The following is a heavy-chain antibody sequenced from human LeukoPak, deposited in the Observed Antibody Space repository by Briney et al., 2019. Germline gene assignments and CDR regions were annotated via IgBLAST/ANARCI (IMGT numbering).Heavy chain of an antibody. CDR2: INPNSGGT. CDR1: GYTFTGYY. CDR3: ARNFYFDSSGYYHY. J-gene: IGHJ4*02. V-gene: IGHV1-2*02. Sequence: ASVKVSCKASGYTFTGYYMHWVRQAPGQGLEWMGWINPNSGGTNYAQKFQGRVAMTRDTSISTAYMELSRLRSDDTAVYYCARNFYFDSSGYYHYWGQGTLVTVSS. D-gene: IGHD3-22*01.